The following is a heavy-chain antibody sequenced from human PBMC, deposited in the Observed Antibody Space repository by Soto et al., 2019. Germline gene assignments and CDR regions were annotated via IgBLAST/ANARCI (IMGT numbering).Heavy chain of an antibody. CDR2: LSDSGGCI. CDR3: AKVSSSWYAGFFDL. J-gene: IGHJ4*02. V-gene: IGHV3-23*01. D-gene: IGHD6-13*01. CDR1: GFTFSSHA. Sequence: EVQLLESGGGLVQPGGSLRLSCTASGFTFSSHAMTWVRQAPGKGLEWVSGLSDSGGCIYYADSVKGRFTISRDNSMNTLYLQMKTLRAEDTAVYYCAKVSSSWYAGFFDLWGQGTLVTVSS.